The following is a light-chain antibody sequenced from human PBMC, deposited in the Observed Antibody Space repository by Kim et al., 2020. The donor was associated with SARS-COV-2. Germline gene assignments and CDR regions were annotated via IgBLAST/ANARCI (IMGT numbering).Light chain of an antibody. J-gene: IGKJ5*01. CDR3: QQYVSYPDT. CDR1: QDISIY. CDR2: GAS. Sequence: DIQMTQSPSSLSASVGDRVTITCRASQDISIYLAWFQQKPGTAPKSLIFGASILQDGVPSKFSGSGSETYFTLTISSLQPEDVATYYCQQYVSYPDTFGQGTRLEIK. V-gene: IGKV1-16*02.